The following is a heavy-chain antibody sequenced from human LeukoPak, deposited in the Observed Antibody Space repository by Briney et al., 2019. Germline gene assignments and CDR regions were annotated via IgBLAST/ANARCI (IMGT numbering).Heavy chain of an antibody. D-gene: IGHD3-16*01. CDR1: GFTLSSYW. J-gene: IGHJ5*02. V-gene: IGHV3-7*01. Sequence: GGSLRHSCAASGFTLSSYWMTWVRQAPGKGLEWVAHIKQDGSEKYYVDSVKGRFTISRDNSKNSLYLQMNSLRAEDTAVYYCARADLRGGRYPWGQGTLVTVSS. CDR2: IKQDGSEK. CDR3: ARADLRGGRYP.